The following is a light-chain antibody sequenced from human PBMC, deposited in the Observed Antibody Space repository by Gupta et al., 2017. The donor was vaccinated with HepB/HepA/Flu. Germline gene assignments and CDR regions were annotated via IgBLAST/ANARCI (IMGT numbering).Light chain of an antibody. CDR1: SSNIGNNY. CDR3: AHWDDSLSGPCV. CDR2: RNN. V-gene: IGLV1-47*01. Sequence: QSVVTQPPSASGTPGQRVTISCSGSSSNIGNNYVYSCYQLPGTAPTLLIYRNNQRPSGVPDRFSGSKSGTSASLAISGLRSEDEADYYCAHWDDSLSGPCVFDGGTKVTVL. J-gene: IGLJ3*02.